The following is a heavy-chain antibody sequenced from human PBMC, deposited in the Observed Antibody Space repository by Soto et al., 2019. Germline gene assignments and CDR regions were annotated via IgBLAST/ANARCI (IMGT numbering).Heavy chain of an antibody. D-gene: IGHD3-3*01. Sequence: SETLSLTCAVSGGSISSSNWWSWVRQPPGKGLEWIGEIYHSGSTNYNPSLKSRVTISVDKSKNQFSLKLSSVTAADTAVYYCARVYDFWSGSIDYWGQGTLVTVSS. V-gene: IGHV4-4*02. CDR1: GGSISSSNW. CDR3: ARVYDFWSGSIDY. CDR2: IYHSGST. J-gene: IGHJ4*02.